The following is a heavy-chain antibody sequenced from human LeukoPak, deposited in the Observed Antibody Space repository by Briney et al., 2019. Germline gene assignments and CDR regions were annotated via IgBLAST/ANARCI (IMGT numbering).Heavy chain of an antibody. CDR2: ISSGGSTI. V-gene: IGHV3-11*04. D-gene: IGHD3-16*01. J-gene: IGHJ6*03. CDR1: GFTFSDYY. CDR3: ARVFWGEYSSATYYYYMDV. Sequence: GGSLRLSCAASGFTFSDYYMSWIRQAPGKGLEWVSYISSGGSTIYYADSVKGRFTISRDNAKNSVFLQVNSLRAEDTAVYYCARVFWGEYSSATYYYYMDVWGKGTTVTVSS.